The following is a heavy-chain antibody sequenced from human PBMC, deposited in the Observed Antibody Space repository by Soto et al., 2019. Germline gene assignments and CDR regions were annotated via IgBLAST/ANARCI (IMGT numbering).Heavy chain of an antibody. CDR2: IIPIFGTA. CDR1: GGTFSSYA. Sequence: ASVKVSCKASGGTFSSYAISWVRQAPGQGLEWMGGIIPIFGTANYAQKFQGRVTITADESTSTAYMELSSLRSEDTAVYYCAYPVSSAWYGYFQHWGQGTLVTVSS. D-gene: IGHD6-19*01. V-gene: IGHV1-69*13. J-gene: IGHJ1*01. CDR3: AYPVSSAWYGYFQH.